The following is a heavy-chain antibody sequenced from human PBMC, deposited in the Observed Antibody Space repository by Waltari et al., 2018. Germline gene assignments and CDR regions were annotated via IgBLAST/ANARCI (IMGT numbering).Heavy chain of an antibody. CDR1: GGSISDDY. D-gene: IGHD5-12*01. Sequence: QVQLQESGPGLVKPSETLSLTCNVPGGSISDDYWPWIRQPPGKTLEWIGYIYNRGYTSVNPSLKLRVTISEDMSKNQFSLKLSSVTAADTAVYFCARDHSGSGSEWPHYYGMDFWGQGITVTVSS. CDR2: IYNRGYT. J-gene: IGHJ6*02. V-gene: IGHV4-59*01. CDR3: ARDHSGSGSEWPHYYGMDF.